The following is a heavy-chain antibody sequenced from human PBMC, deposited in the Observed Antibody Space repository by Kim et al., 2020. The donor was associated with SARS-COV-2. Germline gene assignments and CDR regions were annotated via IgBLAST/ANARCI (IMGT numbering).Heavy chain of an antibody. D-gene: IGHD6-6*01. CDR3: ARVGAAPYYFDY. V-gene: IGHV4-34*01. Sequence: NNNQSLKSRVTISEDTSKHQFSLKLSAVTAADTAVYYCARVGAAPYYFDYWGQGTLVTVSS. J-gene: IGHJ4*02.